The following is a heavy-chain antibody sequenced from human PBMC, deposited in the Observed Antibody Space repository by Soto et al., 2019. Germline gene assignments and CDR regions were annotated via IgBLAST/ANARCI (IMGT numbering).Heavy chain of an antibody. D-gene: IGHD2-2*01. V-gene: IGHV3-30*03. J-gene: IGHJ6*02. CDR2: ISYDGSNK. CDR1: GFIFSSYS. Sequence: GGPLSLSCTGSGFIFSSYSMNWVRQAPGKGLERVAVISYDGSNKYYADSVKGRFTISRDNSKNPLYLQMNSLRAEDTAVYYCASSYCISTSCYAFYYYGMDVWGQGTTVTVSS. CDR3: ASSYCISTSCYAFYYYGMDV.